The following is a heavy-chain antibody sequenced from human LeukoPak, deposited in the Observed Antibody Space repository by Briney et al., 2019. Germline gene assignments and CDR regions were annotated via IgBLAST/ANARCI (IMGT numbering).Heavy chain of an antibody. CDR3: ARDYFVGATTFDY. CDR2: INSDGSST. J-gene: IGHJ4*02. Sequence: GGSLRLSCAASGFTFSSYWMHWVRQAPGKGLVWVSRINSDGSSTSYADSVKGRFTISRANAKNTLYLQMNSLRAEDTAVYYCARDYFVGATTFDYWGQGTLVTVSS. CDR1: GFTFSSYW. V-gene: IGHV3-74*01. D-gene: IGHD1-26*01.